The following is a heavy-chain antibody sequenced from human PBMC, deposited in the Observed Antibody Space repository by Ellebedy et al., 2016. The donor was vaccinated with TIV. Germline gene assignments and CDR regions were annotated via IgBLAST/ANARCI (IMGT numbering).Heavy chain of an antibody. D-gene: IGHD1-26*01. J-gene: IGHJ4*02. CDR1: GYTFSAYY. CDR2: INPNNGDT. Sequence: AASVKVSCKASGYTFSAYYMHWVLQAPGQDLEWMGRINPNNGDTNCAQKFQGWVTMTRDTSISTAYMELSRLRSDDTAVYYCARDGGSYSDFDYWGQGTLVTVSS. CDR3: ARDGGSYSDFDY. V-gene: IGHV1-2*04.